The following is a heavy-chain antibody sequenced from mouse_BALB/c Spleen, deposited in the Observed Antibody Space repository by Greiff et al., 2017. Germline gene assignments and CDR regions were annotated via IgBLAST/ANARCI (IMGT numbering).Heavy chain of an antibody. CDR3: TREDTTAHYFDY. CDR1: GYTFTSYY. V-gene: IGHV1S81*02. D-gene: IGHD1-2*01. Sequence: VQLQQSGAELVKPGASVKLSCKASGYTFTSYYMYWVKQRPGQGLEWIGEINPSNGGTNFNEKFKSKATLTVDKSSSTAYMQLSSLTSEDSAVYYCTREDTTAHYFDYWGQGTTLTVSS. CDR2: INPSNGGT. J-gene: IGHJ2*01.